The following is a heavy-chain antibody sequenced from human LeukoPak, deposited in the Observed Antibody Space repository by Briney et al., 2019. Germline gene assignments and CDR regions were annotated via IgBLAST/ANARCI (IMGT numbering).Heavy chain of an antibody. D-gene: IGHD1-26*01. V-gene: IGHV1-8*03. J-gene: IGHJ4*02. Sequence: GASVKVSCKASGYTFTGYYMHWVRQAPGQGLEWMGWMNPNSGNTGYAQKFQGRVTITRNTSISTAYMELSSLRSEDTAVYYCARGRRWEPVSPLVDWGQGTLVTVSS. CDR3: ARGRRWEPVSPLVD. CDR1: GYTFTGYY. CDR2: MNPNSGNT.